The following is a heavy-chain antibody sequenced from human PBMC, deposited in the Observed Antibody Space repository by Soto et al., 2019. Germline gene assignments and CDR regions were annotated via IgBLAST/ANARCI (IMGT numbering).Heavy chain of an antibody. V-gene: IGHV5-51*01. CDR3: ARQGGNYYDSSGYYYPIVYYFDY. CDR2: IYPGDSDT. CDR1: GYSFTSYW. J-gene: IGHJ4*02. D-gene: IGHD3-22*01. Sequence: GESLKISCKGSGYSFTSYWIGWVRQMPGKGLEWMGIIYPGDSDTRYSPSFQGQVTISADKSISTAYLQWSSLKASDTAMYYCARQGGNYYDSSGYYYPIVYYFDYWGQGTLVTVSS.